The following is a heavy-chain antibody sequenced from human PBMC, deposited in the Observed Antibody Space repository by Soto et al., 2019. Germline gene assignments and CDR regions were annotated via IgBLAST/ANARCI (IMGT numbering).Heavy chain of an antibody. D-gene: IGHD6-19*01. CDR3: ARAHYSSGNYPIFQH. J-gene: IGHJ1*01. CDR2: ISSSSSTI. Sequence: GGSLRLSCAASGFTFSSYSMNWVRQAPGKGLEWVSYISSSSSTIYYADSVKGRFTISRDNAKNSLYLQMNSLRAEDTAVYYCARAHYSSGNYPIFQHWGQGTLVTVSS. V-gene: IGHV3-48*01. CDR1: GFTFSSYS.